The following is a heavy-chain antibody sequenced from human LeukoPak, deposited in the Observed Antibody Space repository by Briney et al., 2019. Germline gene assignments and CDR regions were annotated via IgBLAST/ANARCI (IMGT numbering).Heavy chain of an antibody. D-gene: IGHD6-13*01. J-gene: IGHJ4*02. CDR1: GYTFTGYY. Sequence: ASVKVSCKASGYTFTGYYMHWVRQAPGQGLEWMGWINPNSGGTNYAQKFQGRVTMTRDTSISTAYMELSRLRSEDTAVYYCARAYSSSWYVDYWGQGTLVTVSS. V-gene: IGHV1-2*02. CDR2: INPNSGGT. CDR3: ARAYSSSWYVDY.